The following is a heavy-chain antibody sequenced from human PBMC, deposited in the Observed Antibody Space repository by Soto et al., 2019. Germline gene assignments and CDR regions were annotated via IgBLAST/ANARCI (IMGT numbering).Heavy chain of an antibody. Sequence: EVQLVQSGGGLIQPGGSLRLSCAASGITVSSNYMSWVRQAPGKGLEWVSVIYSGGYTYYADSVRGRFTISRDNSKNTLYLQMNSLRVEDTAVYYCARGVDIYNWFESWGQGTLVTVSS. J-gene: IGHJ5*01. CDR2: IYSGGYT. V-gene: IGHV3-53*01. CDR1: GITVSSNY. CDR3: ARGVDIYNWFES. D-gene: IGHD3-9*01.